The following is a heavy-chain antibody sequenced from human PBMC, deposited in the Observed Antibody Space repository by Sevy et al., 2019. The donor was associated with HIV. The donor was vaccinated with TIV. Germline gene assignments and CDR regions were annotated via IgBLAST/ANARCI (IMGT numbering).Heavy chain of an antibody. CDR2: IYSDGKT. Sequence: GGSLRLSCAASGFTVSRNYMSWVRQAPGKGLEWVSVIYSDGKTFYADYVQDRFTISRDNSKNTLYLLMNSRRAEDTAVYYCAGWSSAWTLFDYWGQGTLVTVSS. V-gene: IGHV3-66*01. CDR1: GFTVSRNY. CDR3: AGWSSAWTLFDY. J-gene: IGHJ4*02. D-gene: IGHD6-19*01.